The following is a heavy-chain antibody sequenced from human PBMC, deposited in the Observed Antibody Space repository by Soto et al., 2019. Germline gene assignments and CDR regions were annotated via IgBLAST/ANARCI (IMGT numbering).Heavy chain of an antibody. CDR3: ARNYGDYYYYYYMDV. CDR1: GFTVSSNY. V-gene: IGHV3-53*04. J-gene: IGHJ6*03. CDR2: IYSGGST. D-gene: IGHD4-17*01. Sequence: GGSLRLSCAASGFTVSSNYMSWVRQAPGKGLEWVSVIYSGGSTYYADSVKGRFTISRHNSKNTLYLQMNSLRAEDTAVYYCARNYGDYYYYYYMDVWGKGTTVTVSS.